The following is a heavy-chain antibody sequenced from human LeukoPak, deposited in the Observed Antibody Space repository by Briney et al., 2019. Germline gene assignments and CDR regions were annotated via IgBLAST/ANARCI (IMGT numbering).Heavy chain of an antibody. CDR2: INHSGST. J-gene: IGHJ4*02. CDR3: ARGASSGSYSYFDY. V-gene: IGHV4-34*01. Sequence: PSETLSLTCAVYGGSFSGYYWSWIRQPPAKGLEWIGEINHSGSTNYNPSLKSRVTISVDTSKNQFSLKLSSVTAADTAVYYCARGASSGSYSYFDYWGQGTLVTVSS. CDR1: GGSFSGYY. D-gene: IGHD1-26*01.